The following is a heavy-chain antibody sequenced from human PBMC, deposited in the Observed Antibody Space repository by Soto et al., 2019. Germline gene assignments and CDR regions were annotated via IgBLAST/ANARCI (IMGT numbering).Heavy chain of an antibody. V-gene: IGHV4-61*01. Sequence: QVQLQESGPGLVKPSETLSLTCTVSGGSVSSGSYYWSWIRQPPGKGLEWIGYIYYSGSTNYNPSLKSRVTISVDTSKNQFSLKLRSVTAADTAVYYCARDRGYYYYGMDVWGQGTTVTVSS. CDR3: ARDRGYYYYGMDV. CDR1: GGSVSSGSYY. D-gene: IGHD3-10*01. J-gene: IGHJ6*02. CDR2: IYYSGST.